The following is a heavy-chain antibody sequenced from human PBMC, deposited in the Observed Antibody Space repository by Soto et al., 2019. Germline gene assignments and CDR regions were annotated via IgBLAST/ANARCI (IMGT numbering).Heavy chain of an antibody. J-gene: IGHJ6*02. V-gene: IGHV1-69*06. CDR3: ARYLSPYYYYYGMDV. CDR2: IIPIFGTA. CDR1: GGTFSSYA. Sequence: EASVKVSCKASGGTFSSYAISWVRQAPGQGLEWMGGIIPIFGTANYAQKFQGRVTITADKSTSTAYMELSSLRSEDTAVYYCARYLSPYYYYYGMDVWGQGTTVTVSS. D-gene: IGHD3-16*01.